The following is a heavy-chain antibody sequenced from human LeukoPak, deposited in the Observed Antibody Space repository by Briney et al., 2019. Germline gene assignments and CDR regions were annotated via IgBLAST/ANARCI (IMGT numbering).Heavy chain of an antibody. CDR2: IRSDGSDT. CDR1: GFTFSDTW. Sequence: GGSLRLSCAASGFTFSDTWMHWVRQAPGRGLVWVSRIRSDGSDTRYAESVKGRFTTSRDNAKNTLYLQMNSLRAEDTAVYYCARVSCSGGSCYSGYFDYWGQGTLVTVSS. CDR3: ARVSCSGGSCYSGYFDY. D-gene: IGHD2-15*01. V-gene: IGHV3-74*01. J-gene: IGHJ4*02.